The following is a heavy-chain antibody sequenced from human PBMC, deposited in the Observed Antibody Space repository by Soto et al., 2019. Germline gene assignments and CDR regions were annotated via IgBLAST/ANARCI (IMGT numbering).Heavy chain of an antibody. J-gene: IGHJ5*02. V-gene: IGHV1-8*01. CDR2: MNPNSGNT. D-gene: IGHD6-13*01. CDR3: ARERSAAGTGWFDP. CDR1: GYTFTSYD. Sequence: GASVKVSCKASGYTFTSYDINWVRQATGQGLEWMGWMNPNSGNTGYAQKFQGRVTMTRNTSISTAYMGLSSLRSEDTAVYYCARERSAAGTGWFDPWGQGTLVTVSS.